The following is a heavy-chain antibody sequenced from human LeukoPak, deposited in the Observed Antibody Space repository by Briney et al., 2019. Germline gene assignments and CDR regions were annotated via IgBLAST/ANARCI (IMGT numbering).Heavy chain of an antibody. CDR2: INPSGGST. CDR3: ARDRGYCSSTSCYSYYYYGMDV. Sequence: GASVKVSCKASGYTFTSYYMHWVRQAPGQGLEWMGIINPSGGSTSYAQKFQGRVTMTRDTSTSTVYMELSSLRSEDTAVHYCARDRGYCSSTSCYSYYYYGMDVWGKGTTVTVSS. D-gene: IGHD2-2*01. J-gene: IGHJ6*04. CDR1: GYTFTSYY. V-gene: IGHV1-46*01.